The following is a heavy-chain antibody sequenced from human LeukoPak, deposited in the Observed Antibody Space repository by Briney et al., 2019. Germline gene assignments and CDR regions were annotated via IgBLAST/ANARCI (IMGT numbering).Heavy chain of an antibody. CDR1: GFAFSTYG. V-gene: IGHV3-74*01. D-gene: IGHD2-2*01. Sequence: GGSLRLSCTASGFAFSTYGMNWVRQAPGKGLVWVSHINGDGSWTTYADSVKGRFTISKDNAKNTVYLQMNNLRAEDTAVYYCVSFYETYWGQGTLVTVSS. CDR3: VSFYETY. J-gene: IGHJ4*02. CDR2: INGDGSWT.